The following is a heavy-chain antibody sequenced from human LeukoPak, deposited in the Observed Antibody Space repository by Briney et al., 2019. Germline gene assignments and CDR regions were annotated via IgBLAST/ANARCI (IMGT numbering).Heavy chain of an antibody. CDR2: ISGSGGST. D-gene: IGHD2-15*01. J-gene: IGHJ4*02. V-gene: IGHV3-23*01. CDR1: GFTFSSYA. Sequence: GGSLRLSCAASGFTFSSYAMSWVRQAPGKGLEWVSAISGSGGSTYYADSVKGRFTISRDNSKNTLYLQMNSLRAEDTAVYYCASRYCSGGSCYFDYWGQGTLVTVSS. CDR3: ASRYCSGGSCYFDY.